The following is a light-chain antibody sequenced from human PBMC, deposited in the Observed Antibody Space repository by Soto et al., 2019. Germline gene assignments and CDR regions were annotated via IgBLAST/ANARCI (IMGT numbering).Light chain of an antibody. J-gene: IGKJ1*01. CDR3: QQYYSTPWT. CDR1: QSVLYSSNNKNY. Sequence: DIVMTQSPDSLAVSLGERATINCKSSQSVLYSSNNKNYLAWYQQKPGQTPKLLIYWASTRASGVPDRFSGSGSGTDFTLTISSLQAEDVAVYYCQQYYSTPWTFGQGTKVEIK. CDR2: WAS. V-gene: IGKV4-1*01.